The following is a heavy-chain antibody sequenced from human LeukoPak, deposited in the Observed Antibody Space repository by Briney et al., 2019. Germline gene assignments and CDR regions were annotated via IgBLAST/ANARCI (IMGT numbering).Heavy chain of an antibody. CDR3: ARDPGGSGSYFVDY. CDR2: IYYSGST. J-gene: IGHJ4*02. V-gene: IGHV4-39*07. D-gene: IGHD3-10*01. Sequence: PSETLSLTCTVSGGSISSSSYYWGWIRQPPGKGLEWIGSIYYSGSTYYNPSLKSRVTISVDTSKNQFSLKLSSVTAADTAVYYCARDPGGSGSYFVDYWGQGTLVTVSS. CDR1: GGSISSSSYY.